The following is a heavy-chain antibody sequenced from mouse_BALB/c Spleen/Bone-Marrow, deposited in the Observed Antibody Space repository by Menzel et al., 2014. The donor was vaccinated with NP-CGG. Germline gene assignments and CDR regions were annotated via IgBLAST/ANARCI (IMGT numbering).Heavy chain of an antibody. Sequence: VQLKDSGGDLVKPGGSLKLSCAASGFTFSSYGMSWVRQTPDKGLEWVATISSGGSYTYYPDSVKGRFTISRDNAKNTLYLQMSSLKSEDTAMYYCARQDYDWFAYWGQGTLVTVSA. CDR2: ISSGGSYT. CDR3: ARQDYDWFAY. J-gene: IGHJ3*01. D-gene: IGHD2-4*01. CDR1: GFTFSSYG. V-gene: IGHV5-6*01.